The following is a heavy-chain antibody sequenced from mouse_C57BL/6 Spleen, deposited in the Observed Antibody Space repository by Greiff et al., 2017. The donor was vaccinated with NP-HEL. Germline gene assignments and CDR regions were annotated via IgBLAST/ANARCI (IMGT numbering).Heavy chain of an antibody. J-gene: IGHJ3*01. CDR2: IDPEDGDT. Sequence: EVQLQQSGAELVRPGASVKLSCTASGFNIKDYYMHWVKQRPEQGLEWIGRIDPEDGDTEYAPKFQGKATMTADTSSNTAYLQLSSLTSEDTAVDYCTSMRGRRRFAYWGRGTRVTVCA. V-gene: IGHV14-1*01. CDR3: TSMRGRRRFAY. CDR1: GFNIKDYY.